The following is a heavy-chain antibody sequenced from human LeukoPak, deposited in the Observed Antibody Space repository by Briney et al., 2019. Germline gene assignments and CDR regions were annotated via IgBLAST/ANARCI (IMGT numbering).Heavy chain of an antibody. D-gene: IGHD4-17*01. J-gene: IGHJ5*02. CDR2: IYTSGST. CDR3: ARGAKKTTRPTGWFDP. CDR1: GGSISSYY. V-gene: IGHV4-4*07. Sequence: SETLSLTCTVSGGSISSYYWSWIRQPAGKGLEWIGRIYTSGSTNYNPSLKSRVTMSVGTSKNQFSLKLTSVTAADTAVYYCARGAKKTTRPTGWFDPWGQGTLVTVSS.